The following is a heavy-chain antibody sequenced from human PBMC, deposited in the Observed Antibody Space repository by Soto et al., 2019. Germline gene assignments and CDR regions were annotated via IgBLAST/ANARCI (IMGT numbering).Heavy chain of an antibody. D-gene: IGHD3-22*01. CDR3: ASQHYYDSSGYYVVY. CDR2: IYYSGST. V-gene: IGHV4-59*08. CDR1: GGSISSYY. J-gene: IGHJ4*02. Sequence: SETLSLTCTVSGGSISSYYWSWIRQPPGKGLEWIGNIYYSGSTNYDSSLQSRVTISIDTSKNQFSLKLSSVTATDTAVYYCASQHYYDSSGYYVVYWGQGTLVTVSS.